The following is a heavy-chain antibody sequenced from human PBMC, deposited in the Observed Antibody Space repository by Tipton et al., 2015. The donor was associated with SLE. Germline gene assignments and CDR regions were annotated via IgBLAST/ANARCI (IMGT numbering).Heavy chain of an antibody. D-gene: IGHD1-14*01. CDR1: GGSFSGYY. V-gene: IGHV4-34*01. CDR2: INHSGST. Sequence: TLSLTCAVYGGSFSGYYWSWVRQPPGKGLEWIGEINHSGSTNYNPSLKSRVTISVDTSKNQFSLKLSPVTAADTAVYYCARDRSNMDVWGKGTTVTVSS. CDR3: ARDRSNMDV. J-gene: IGHJ6*03.